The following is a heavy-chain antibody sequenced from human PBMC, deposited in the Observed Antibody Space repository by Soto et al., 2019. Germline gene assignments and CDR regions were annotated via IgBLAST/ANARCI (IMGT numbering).Heavy chain of an antibody. CDR3: ARDGNYYYTSGLAFDI. CDR1: GGSISSSNW. V-gene: IGHV4-4*02. Sequence: SDTLSLKCADSGGSISSSNWWSWVRQPPGKGLEWIGEIYHSGSTNYNPSLKSRVTISVDKSKNQFSLKLSSVTAADTAVYYCARDGNYYYTSGLAFDIWGQGTIVTVS. D-gene: IGHD3-22*01. CDR2: IYHSGST. J-gene: IGHJ3*02.